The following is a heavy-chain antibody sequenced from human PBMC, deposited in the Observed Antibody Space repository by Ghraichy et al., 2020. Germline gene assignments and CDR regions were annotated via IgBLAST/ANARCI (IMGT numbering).Heavy chain of an antibody. CDR3: ARGGMATIYNWFDP. D-gene: IGHD5-24*01. Sequence: ASVKVSCKASGYTFTSYDINWVRQATGQGLEWMGWMNPNSGNTGYAQKFQGRVTMTRNTSISTAYMELSSLRSEDTAVYYCARGGMATIYNWFDPWGQGTLVTVSS. CDR2: MNPNSGNT. CDR1: GYTFTSYD. V-gene: IGHV1-8*01. J-gene: IGHJ5*02.